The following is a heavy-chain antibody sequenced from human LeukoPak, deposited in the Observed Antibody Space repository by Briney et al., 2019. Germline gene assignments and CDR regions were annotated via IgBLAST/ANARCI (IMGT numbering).Heavy chain of an antibody. D-gene: IGHD1-1*01. CDR2: IIPIVGTA. CDR3: ADNSFVYFDL. J-gene: IGHJ2*01. V-gene: IGHV1-69*13. Sequence: SVKVSRKASGVTFIRYAISWGPQAPRQGLEGRGVIIPIVGTANCAQKFKGRVTITAHESTSTAYMELSSLRSEDSVVYYYADNSFVYFDLWGRGTLVTVSS. CDR1: GVTFIRYA.